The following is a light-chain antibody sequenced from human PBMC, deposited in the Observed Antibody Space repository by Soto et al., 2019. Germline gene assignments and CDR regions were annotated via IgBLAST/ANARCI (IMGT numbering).Light chain of an antibody. Sequence: EIVMTQSPATLSVSPGERATLSCRASQSVSSNLAWYQQKPGQAPRLLIYGASTRATGIPARFSGSGSGTEFTLTISSLQSEDFAVYYCQQDKNWPPWTVGQGTKVEIK. CDR3: QQDKNWPPWT. CDR2: GAS. J-gene: IGKJ1*01. V-gene: IGKV3-15*01. CDR1: QSVSSN.